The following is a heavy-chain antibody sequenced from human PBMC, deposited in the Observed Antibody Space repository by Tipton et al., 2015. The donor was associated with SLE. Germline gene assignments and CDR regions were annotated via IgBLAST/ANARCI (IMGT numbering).Heavy chain of an antibody. CDR3: ARAGVTIFGVVEAGYYYMDV. D-gene: IGHD3-3*01. J-gene: IGHJ6*03. Sequence: LRLSCTVSGGSISSSSYYWGWIRQPPGKGLEWIGSIYYSGSTYYNPSLKSRVTISVDTSKNQFYLKLSSVTAADTAVYYCARAGVTIFGVVEAGYYYMDVWGKGTTVTVSS. V-gene: IGHV4-39*07. CDR1: GGSISSSSYY. CDR2: IYYSGST.